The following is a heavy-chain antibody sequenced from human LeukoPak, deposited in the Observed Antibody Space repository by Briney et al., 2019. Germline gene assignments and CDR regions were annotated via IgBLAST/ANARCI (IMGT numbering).Heavy chain of an antibody. D-gene: IGHD3-22*01. J-gene: IGHJ4*02. CDR2: IYQSGST. CDR3: ARSYDSSGYYYVGY. Sequence: SETLSLTCIVSGYAITSGYYWGWIRQPPGKGLEWIGSIYQSGSTYYNPSLKSRVTISVGTSKNQFSLKLNSVTAADTAVYYCARSYDSSGYYYVGYWGQGTLVTVSS. CDR1: GYAITSGYY. V-gene: IGHV4-38-2*02.